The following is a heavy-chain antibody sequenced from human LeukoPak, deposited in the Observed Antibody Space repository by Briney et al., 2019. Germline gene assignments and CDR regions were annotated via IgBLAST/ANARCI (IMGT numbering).Heavy chain of an antibody. CDR3: ARVIRAGYLGERSRVFDY. Sequence: GGSLRLSCAASGFTFSSYEMNWVRQAPGKGLEWVSSISSSSSYIYYADSVKGRFTISRDNAKNSLYLQMNSLRAEDTAVYYCARVIRAGYLGERSRVFDYWGQGTLVTVSS. V-gene: IGHV3-21*01. CDR2: ISSSSSYI. J-gene: IGHJ4*02. CDR1: GFTFSSYE. D-gene: IGHD3-9*01.